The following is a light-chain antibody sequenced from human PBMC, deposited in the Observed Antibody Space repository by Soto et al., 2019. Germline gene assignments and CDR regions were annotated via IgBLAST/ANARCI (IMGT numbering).Light chain of an antibody. V-gene: IGLV2-14*03. CDR1: SSDIGSSNY. Sequence: QSALTQPASLSGSPGQSITISCTGTSSDIGSSNYVSWYQQHPGKAPKLMIFDVSYRPSGISERFSGSKSGNTASLTISGLQPEDEADYYCSSYGASSTLFGGGTKVTVL. J-gene: IGLJ3*02. CDR2: DVS. CDR3: SSYGASSTL.